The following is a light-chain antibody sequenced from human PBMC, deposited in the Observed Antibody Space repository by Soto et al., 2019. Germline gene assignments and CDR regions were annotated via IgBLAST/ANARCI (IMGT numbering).Light chain of an antibody. J-gene: IGKJ2*01. Sequence: DIQMTQSPSSLSASVGDTVTISCRASQSINAYLNWYQQKPGKAPKSLIFGASSLQSGVPTNFSGSGSGTDFTLTISSLQPEDSATYYCQQYITHPYTFGQGTKVDIK. CDR2: GAS. V-gene: IGKV1-16*02. CDR3: QQYITHPYT. CDR1: QSINAY.